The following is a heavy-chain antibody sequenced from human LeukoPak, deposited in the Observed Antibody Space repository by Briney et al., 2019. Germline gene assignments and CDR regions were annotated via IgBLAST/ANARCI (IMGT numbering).Heavy chain of an antibody. CDR2: ISYDGSNK. Sequence: GGSLRLSCAASGFTFSSYGMHWVRQAPGRGLEWVAVISYDGSNKYYTDSVKGRFTISRDNSKNTLYLQMNSLRAEDTAGYYCAKDGIAVAGTAHQIDAFDIWGQGTMVTVSS. J-gene: IGHJ3*02. D-gene: IGHD6-19*01. CDR3: AKDGIAVAGTAHQIDAFDI. V-gene: IGHV3-30*18. CDR1: GFTFSSYG.